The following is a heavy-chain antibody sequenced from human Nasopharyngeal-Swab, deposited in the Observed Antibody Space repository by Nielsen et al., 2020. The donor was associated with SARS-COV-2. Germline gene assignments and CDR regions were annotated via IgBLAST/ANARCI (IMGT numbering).Heavy chain of an antibody. V-gene: IGHV3-23*01. CDR3: AKVKRPIVVVPAATDY. D-gene: IGHD2-2*01. CDR1: GFTFSSYA. J-gene: IGHJ4*02. Sequence: GGSLRLSCAASGFTFSSYAMSWVRQAPGKGLEWVSAISGSGGSTYHADSVKGRFTISRDNSKNTLYLQMNSLRAEDTAVYYCAKVKRPIVVVPAATDYWGQGTLVTVSS. CDR2: ISGSGGST.